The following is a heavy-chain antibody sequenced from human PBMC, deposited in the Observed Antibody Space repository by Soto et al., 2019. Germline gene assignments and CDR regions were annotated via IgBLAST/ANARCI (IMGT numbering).Heavy chain of an antibody. D-gene: IGHD3-16*01. CDR1: GFMFRAYV. J-gene: IGHJ4*01. V-gene: IGHV3-23*01. Sequence: GGSLRLSCAASGFMFRAYVMNWVRQAPGKGLEWVSDIDSVEETSYTDSVKGRFTISRDNSRDMVYLQMDNLRSEDTAVYYCAREDGGGPFDSWGHGTLVTVSS. CDR2: IDSVEET. CDR3: AREDGGGPFDS.